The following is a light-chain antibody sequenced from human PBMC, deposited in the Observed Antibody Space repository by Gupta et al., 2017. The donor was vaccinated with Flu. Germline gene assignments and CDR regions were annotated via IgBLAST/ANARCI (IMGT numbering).Light chain of an antibody. CDR3: SSNAGGDSWV. J-gene: IGLJ3*02. CDR2: DVN. Sequence: QSALTQPRSVSGSPGQSVAISCAGTSSDVGASDYVSWYQHYAGKAPKLIIYDVNRRPPGVPDRFSVSKSGNTASLTISGLQAEDEADYHCSSNAGGDSWVFGGGTKLTVL. V-gene: IGLV2-11*01. CDR1: SSDVGASDY.